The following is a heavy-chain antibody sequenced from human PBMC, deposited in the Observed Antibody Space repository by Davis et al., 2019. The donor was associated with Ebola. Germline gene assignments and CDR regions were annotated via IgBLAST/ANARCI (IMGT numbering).Heavy chain of an antibody. CDR1: GFTFSGYW. J-gene: IGHJ6*03. Sequence: GESLKISCAASGFTFSGYWMSWVRQAPGKGLEWVANIKQDGREKFYVDSVKGRFTISRDNSKNTLYLQMSSLRPEDTAVYYCAKGGGPYSYGGGHYSYYYMDVWGTGTTVTVSS. D-gene: IGHD2-15*01. V-gene: IGHV3-7*01. CDR3: AKGGGPYSYGGGHYSYYYMDV. CDR2: IKQDGREK.